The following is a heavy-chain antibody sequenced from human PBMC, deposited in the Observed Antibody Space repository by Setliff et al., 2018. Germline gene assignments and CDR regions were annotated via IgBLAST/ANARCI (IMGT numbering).Heavy chain of an antibody. CDR3: ARGGVDTAMVYYFDY. Sequence: SETLSLTCTVSGGSISSHYWSWIRQPPGKGLEWIGSIYYSGSTNYNPSLKSRVTISVDTSKNQFSLKLGSVTAADTAVYYCARGGVDTAMVYYFDYWGQGTLVTVSS. J-gene: IGHJ4*02. CDR2: IYYSGST. CDR1: GGSISSHY. D-gene: IGHD5-18*01. V-gene: IGHV4-59*11.